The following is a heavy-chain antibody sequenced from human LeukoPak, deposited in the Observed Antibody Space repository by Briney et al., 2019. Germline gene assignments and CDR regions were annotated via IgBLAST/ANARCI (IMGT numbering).Heavy chain of an antibody. CDR3: AHKFAGSYAFDI. CDR2: IYTSGST. CDR1: GGSISSYY. V-gene: IGHV4-4*07. Sequence: SETLSLTCTVSGGSISSYYWSWIRQPAGKGLEWIGRIYTSGSTNYNPSLKSRITMSVDTSKNQFSLKLGSVTAVDTAVYYCAHKFAGSYAFDIWGQGTMVTVSS. J-gene: IGHJ3*02.